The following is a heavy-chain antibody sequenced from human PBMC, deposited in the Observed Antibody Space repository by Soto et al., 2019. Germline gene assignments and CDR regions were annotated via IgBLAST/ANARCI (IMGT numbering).Heavy chain of an antibody. V-gene: IGHV1-69*01. CDR3: ARDSGFSCHVDIVAFCAFDI. CDR1: GGTFSSDA. J-gene: IGHJ3*02. D-gene: IGHD5-12*01. Sequence: GASVKVSCKASGGTFSSDAISWVRQAPGQGLEWMGGIIPIFGTANYAQKFQGRVTITADESTSTAYMELSSLRSEDTAVYYCARDSGFSCHVDIVAFCAFDIWGQGTMVTVSS. CDR2: IIPIFGTA.